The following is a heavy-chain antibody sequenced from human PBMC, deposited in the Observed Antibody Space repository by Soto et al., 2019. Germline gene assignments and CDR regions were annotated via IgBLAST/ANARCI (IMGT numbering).Heavy chain of an antibody. CDR3: AREGRQWLGPLGWFDP. V-gene: IGHV1-69*12. CDR1: GGTSSSYA. Sequence: QVQLVQSGAEVKNPGSSVKVSGKAPGGTSSSYAISGVRQAPGQGLEWMGGIIPILGTANYAQKFQGRVTITADESTSTAYMELSSLRSEDTAVYYCAREGRQWLGPLGWFDPWGQGTLVTVSS. D-gene: IGHD6-19*01. J-gene: IGHJ5*02. CDR2: IIPILGTA.